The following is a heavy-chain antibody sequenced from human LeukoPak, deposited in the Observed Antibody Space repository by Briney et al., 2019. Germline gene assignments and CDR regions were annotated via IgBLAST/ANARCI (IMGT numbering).Heavy chain of an antibody. CDR3: ARGRGLVVPTAIPVWFDP. CDR1: GYTFTSYG. Sequence: ASVKVSCKASGYTFTSYGISWVRQAPGQGLEWMGWISAYNGNTNYAQKLQGRVTMTTDTSTSTAYMELRSLRSDDTAIYYCARGRGLVVPTAIPVWFDPWGLGTLVTVSS. D-gene: IGHD2-2*02. CDR2: ISAYNGNT. V-gene: IGHV1-18*01. J-gene: IGHJ5*02.